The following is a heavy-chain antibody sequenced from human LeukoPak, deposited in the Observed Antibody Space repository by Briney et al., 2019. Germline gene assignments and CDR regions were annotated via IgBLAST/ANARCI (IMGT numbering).Heavy chain of an antibody. CDR3: ARARPSMWIDY. D-gene: IGHD5-12*01. CDR2: IGTTDDA. J-gene: IGHJ4*02. V-gene: IGHV3-13*01. CDR1: GFTFSAYD. Sequence: GGSLRLSCAASGFTFSAYDMNWVRHATGKGLEWVSAIGTTDDAYYPGSMKGRFTISRENAKNSLYLQMNSLRPEDTAVYYCARARPSMWIDYWGQGTLVTVSS.